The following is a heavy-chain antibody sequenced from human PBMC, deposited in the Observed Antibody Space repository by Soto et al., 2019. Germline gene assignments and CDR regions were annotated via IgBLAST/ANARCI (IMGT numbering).Heavy chain of an antibody. CDR1: GFTFSSYG. D-gene: IGHD5-12*01. CDR3: ARDKRWLQFTGYYYGMDV. J-gene: IGHJ6*02. V-gene: IGHV3-30*03. CDR2: ISYSGSNK. Sequence: GGSLRLSCAASGFTFSSYGMHWVRQAPGKGLEWVSVISYSGSNKYYADSVKGRFTISRDNAKNTLYLQMNSLRAEDTAVYYCARDKRWLQFTGYYYGMDVWGQGTTVTVSS.